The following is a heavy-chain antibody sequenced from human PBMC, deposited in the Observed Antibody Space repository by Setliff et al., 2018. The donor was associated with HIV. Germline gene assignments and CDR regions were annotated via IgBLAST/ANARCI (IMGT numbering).Heavy chain of an antibody. Sequence: SETLSLTCTVSGGSISSSSYYWGWIRQPPGKGLEWIRSIYYSGSTYYNPSLKSRVTISVDTSKNQFSLKLSSVTAADTAVYYCASTGYSSGWSFDYWGQGTLVTVSS. CDR2: IYYSGST. V-gene: IGHV4-39*07. D-gene: IGHD6-19*01. CDR1: GGSISSSSYY. J-gene: IGHJ4*02. CDR3: ASTGYSSGWSFDY.